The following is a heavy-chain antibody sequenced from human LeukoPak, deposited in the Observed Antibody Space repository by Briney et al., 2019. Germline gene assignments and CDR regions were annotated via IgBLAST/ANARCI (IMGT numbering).Heavy chain of an antibody. CDR3: ARESLGIGGNGFFDL. CDR2: INCNGGAT. CDR1: GYTFTSYY. Sequence: ASVKVSCKASGYTFTSYYMHWVRLAPGQGLEWMGIINCNGGATTYTQKVQGRVTMTRDTSTSTVYLELSSLRSEDTAVYYCARESLGIGGNGFFDLWGCGTLVTVSS. V-gene: IGHV1-46*01. D-gene: IGHD4-23*01. J-gene: IGHJ2*01.